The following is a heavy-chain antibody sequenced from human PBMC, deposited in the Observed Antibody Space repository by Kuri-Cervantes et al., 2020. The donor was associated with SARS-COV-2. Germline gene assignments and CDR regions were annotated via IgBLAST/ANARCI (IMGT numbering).Heavy chain of an antibody. CDR2: INPNSGDT. CDR1: RYTFTGYY. D-gene: IGHD6-13*01. Sequence: ASVKVSCKASRYTFTGYYMHWVRRAPGQGLEWMGWINPNSGDTNYAQNFQGWVTMTRDTSISTAYMELSRLRSDDTAVYYCARDADSSSWYPGAFDIWGQGIMVTVSS. J-gene: IGHJ3*02. V-gene: IGHV1-2*04. CDR3: ARDADSSSWYPGAFDI.